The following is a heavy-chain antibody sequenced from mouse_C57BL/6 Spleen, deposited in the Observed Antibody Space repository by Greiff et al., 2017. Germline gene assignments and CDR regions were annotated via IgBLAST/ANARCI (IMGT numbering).Heavy chain of an antibody. CDR3: ARTLITTVVATDYFDY. CDR2: ILPGSGST. CDR1: GYTFTGYW. V-gene: IGHV1-9*01. D-gene: IGHD1-1*01. Sequence: VKLVESGAELMKPGASVKLSCKATGYTFTGYWIEWVKQRPGHGLEWIGEILPGSGSTNYNEKFKGKATFTADTSSNTAYMQLSSLTTEDSAIYYCARTLITTVVATDYFDYWGQGTTLTVSS. J-gene: IGHJ2*01.